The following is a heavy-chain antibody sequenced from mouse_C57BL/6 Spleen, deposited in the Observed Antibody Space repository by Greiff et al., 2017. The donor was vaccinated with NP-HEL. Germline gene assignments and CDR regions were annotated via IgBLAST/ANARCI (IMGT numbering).Heavy chain of an antibody. CDR3: APNFYAMDY. CDR1: GFTFSDYG. J-gene: IGHJ4*01. V-gene: IGHV5-17*01. D-gene: IGHD4-1*01. Sequence: EVKLQESGGGLVKPGGSLKLSCAASGFTFSDYGMHWVRQAPEKGLEWVAYISSGSSTIYYADTVKGRFTISRDNAKNTLFLQMTSLRSEDTAMYYCAPNFYAMDYWGQGTSVTVSS. CDR2: ISSGSSTI.